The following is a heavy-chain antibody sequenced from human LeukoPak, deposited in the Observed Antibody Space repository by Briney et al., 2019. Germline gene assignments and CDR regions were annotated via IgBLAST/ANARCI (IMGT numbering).Heavy chain of an antibody. CDR1: GFTFSGSA. J-gene: IGHJ5*02. V-gene: IGHV3-21*01. Sequence: GGSLRLSCAASGFTFSGSALHWVRQASGKGLEWVSSISSSSSYIYYADSVKGRFTISRDNAKNSLYLQMNSLRAEDTAVYYCARDRRGYCSGGSCYSALYNWFDPWGQGTLVTVSS. CDR2: ISSSSSYI. CDR3: ARDRRGYCSGGSCYSALYNWFDP. D-gene: IGHD2-15*01.